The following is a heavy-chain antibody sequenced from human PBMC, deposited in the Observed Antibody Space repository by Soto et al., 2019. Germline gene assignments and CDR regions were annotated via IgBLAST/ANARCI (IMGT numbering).Heavy chain of an antibody. J-gene: IGHJ6*02. Sequence: PSETLSLTCAVYGGSFSGYYWSWIRQPPGKGLEWIGEINHSGSTNYNPSLKSRVTISVDTSKNQFSLKLSSVTAADTAVYYCARWIPQLWLRVDYYGMDVWGQGTTVTVSS. V-gene: IGHV4-34*01. CDR3: ARWIPQLWLRVDYYGMDV. CDR2: INHSGST. D-gene: IGHD5-18*01. CDR1: GGSFSGYY.